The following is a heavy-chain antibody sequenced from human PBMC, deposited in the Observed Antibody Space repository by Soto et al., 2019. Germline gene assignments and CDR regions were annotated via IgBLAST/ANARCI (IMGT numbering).Heavy chain of an antibody. Sequence: SETLSLTCTVSGGSISSGDYYWSWIRQPPGKGLEWIGYIYYSGSTYYNPSLKSRVTISVDTSKNQFSLKLSSVTAADTAVYYCARGGRIAARPYYYYYGMDVWGQGTTVTVSS. J-gene: IGHJ6*02. CDR3: ARGGRIAARPYYYYYGMDV. D-gene: IGHD6-6*01. V-gene: IGHV4-30-4*01. CDR1: GGSISSGDYY. CDR2: IYYSGST.